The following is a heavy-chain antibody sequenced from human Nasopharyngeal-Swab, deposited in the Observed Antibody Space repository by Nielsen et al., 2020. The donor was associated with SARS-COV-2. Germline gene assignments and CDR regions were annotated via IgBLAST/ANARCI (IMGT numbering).Heavy chain of an antibody. CDR3: ARALGGHPDS. CDR1: GFNLRSYA. J-gene: IGHJ5*01. CDR2: ISGDGGTT. Sequence: GESLKISCAASGFNLRSYAMHWVRQAPGKGLEYVSVISGDGGTTFYANSVKSRFTISRDNSKNTLYLQMGSLRPEDTAVYYCARALGGHPDSWGQGTLVTISS. V-gene: IGHV3-64*01. D-gene: IGHD2-15*01.